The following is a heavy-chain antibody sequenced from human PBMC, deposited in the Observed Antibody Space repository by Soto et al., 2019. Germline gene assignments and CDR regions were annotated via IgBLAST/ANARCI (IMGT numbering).Heavy chain of an antibody. D-gene: IGHD6-6*01. J-gene: IGHJ5*02. CDR1: GFTLSSYA. CDR2: ISGSGGST. Sequence: GGSLRLSCAASGFTLSSYAMSWVRQAPGKGLEWVSAISGSGGSTYYADSVKGRFTISRDNSKNTLYLQMNSLRAEDTAVYYCAKDEYSSSSPWFDPWGQGTLVTVSS. V-gene: IGHV3-23*01. CDR3: AKDEYSSSSPWFDP.